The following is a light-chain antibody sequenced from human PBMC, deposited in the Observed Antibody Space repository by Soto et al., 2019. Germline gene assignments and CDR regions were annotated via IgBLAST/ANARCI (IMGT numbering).Light chain of an antibody. Sequence: EIVLTQSPGTLSLSPGERATLSCRASQSVSSSYLAWYQQKPGQAPRLLIYGASSRATGIPDRFSGSGSGTGFTLTMSRLEPEDFAVYYCQQYGSSRTFGQGTKVEIK. CDR3: QQYGSSRT. J-gene: IGKJ1*01. CDR1: QSVSSSY. CDR2: GAS. V-gene: IGKV3-20*01.